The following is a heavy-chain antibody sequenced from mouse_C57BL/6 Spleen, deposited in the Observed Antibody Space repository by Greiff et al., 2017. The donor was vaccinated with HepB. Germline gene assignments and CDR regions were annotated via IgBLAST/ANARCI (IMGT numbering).Heavy chain of an antibody. CDR3: ASLYSNYPDYAMDY. V-gene: IGHV1-26*01. D-gene: IGHD2-5*01. J-gene: IGHJ4*01. Sequence: EVQLQQSGPELVKPGASVKISCKASGYTFTDYYMNWVKQSHGKSLEWIGDINPNNGGTSYNQKFKGKATLTVDKSSSTAYMELRSLTSEDSAVYYCASLYSNYPDYAMDYWGQGTSVTVSS. CDR2: INPNNGGT. CDR1: GYTFTDYY.